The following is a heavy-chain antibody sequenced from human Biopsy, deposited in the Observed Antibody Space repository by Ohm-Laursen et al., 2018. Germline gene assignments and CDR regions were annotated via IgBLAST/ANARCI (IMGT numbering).Heavy chain of an antibody. J-gene: IGHJ4*02. CDR1: GGFISSSSYY. V-gene: IGHV4-61*05. CDR2: IYTSGST. CDR3: ARAAFGPFDS. Sequence: SETLSLTCTVSGGFISSSSYYWGWIRQPPGKGLEWIGRIYTSGSTNFNPSLKSRVTMSIDTSKNQFSLRLSSVTAADTAVYYCARAAFGPFDSWGQGALVTVSS. D-gene: IGHD3-16*01.